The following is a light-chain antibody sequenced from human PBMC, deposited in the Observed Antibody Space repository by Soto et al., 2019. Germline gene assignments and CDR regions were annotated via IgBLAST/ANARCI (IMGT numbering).Light chain of an antibody. Sequence: EIVLTQSPGTLSLSPGERATLSCRASQSVSSNSLAWYQQRPGQAPRLLIYGASSRATGIPDRLSGSGSGTDFPLTISRLEPEDVAVYYCQQYGSSPRTFGQGNKVEIK. J-gene: IGKJ1*01. CDR1: QSVSSNS. V-gene: IGKV3-20*01. CDR2: GAS. CDR3: QQYGSSPRT.